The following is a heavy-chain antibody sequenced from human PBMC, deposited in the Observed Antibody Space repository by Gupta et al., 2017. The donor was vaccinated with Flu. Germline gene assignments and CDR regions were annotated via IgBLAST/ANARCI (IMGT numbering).Heavy chain of an antibody. CDR2: INHSGST. V-gene: IGHV4-34*01. D-gene: IGHD6-6*01. Sequence: QVQLQQWGAGLLKPSETLSLTCAVYGGSFSGYYWSWIRQPPGKGLELIGEINHSGSTNYNPSLKSRVTISVDTSKNQFSLKLSSVTAADTAVYYCARHSSPPLKGYYYYYMDVWGKGTTVTVSS. CDR3: ARHSSPPLKGYYYYYMDV. J-gene: IGHJ6*03. CDR1: GGSFSGYY.